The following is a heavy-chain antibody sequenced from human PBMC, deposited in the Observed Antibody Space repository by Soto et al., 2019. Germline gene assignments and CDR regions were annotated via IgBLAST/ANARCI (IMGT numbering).Heavy chain of an antibody. V-gene: IGHV5-10-1*01. J-gene: IGHJ6*02. Sequence: GESLKISCKGSGYSFTSYWISWVRQMPGKGLEWMGRIDSSDSYTNYSPSFQGHVTISADKSISTAYLQWSSLKASDTAMYYCARPPPRVPAAPYYSADYGMDVWGQGTTVTVSS. CDR3: ARPPPRVPAAPYYSADYGMDV. CDR1: GYSFTSYW. D-gene: IGHD2-2*01. CDR2: IDSSDSYT.